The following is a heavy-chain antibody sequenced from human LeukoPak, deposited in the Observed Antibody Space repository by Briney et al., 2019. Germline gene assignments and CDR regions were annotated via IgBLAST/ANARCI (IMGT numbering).Heavy chain of an antibody. CDR1: GFTFSSYG. CDR3: AKDLRSTPQYYDFWSGYYSAAFDI. V-gene: IGHV3-33*06. J-gene: IGHJ3*02. Sequence: GRSLRLSCAASGFTFSSYGMHWVRQAPGKGLEWVAVIWYDGSNKYYADSVKGRFTISRDNSKNTLYLQMNSLRAEDTAVYYCAKDLRSTPQYYDFWSGYYSAAFDIWGQGTMVTVSS. D-gene: IGHD3-3*01. CDR2: IWYDGSNK.